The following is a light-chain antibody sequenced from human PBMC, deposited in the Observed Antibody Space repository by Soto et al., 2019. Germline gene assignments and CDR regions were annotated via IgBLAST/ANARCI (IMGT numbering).Light chain of an antibody. CDR2: AAS. CDR3: PPAYGLPVT. Sequence: DIQMTQSPSTVSASVGDRVTITCRASQNIISWLAWYQQQPGRAPKLLIYAASILQSGVPSRFRGSGSGTNFTPPIHRLPPEGFATYYCPPAYGLPVTFGPGKRLEIK. CDR1: QNIISW. V-gene: IGKV1-12*01. J-gene: IGKJ5*01.